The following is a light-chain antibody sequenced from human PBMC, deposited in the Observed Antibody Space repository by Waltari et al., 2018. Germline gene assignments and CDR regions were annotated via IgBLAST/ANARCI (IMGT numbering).Light chain of an antibody. CDR1: QTITNY. CDR2: GAS. V-gene: IGKV1-39*01. CDR3: QQTYITPRT. Sequence: TCRASQTITNYLNWYQQRSGKAPRLLIYGASNLQGGVPSRFRGSGYGTDFTLTISNLQPEDFATYYCQQTYITPRTFGQGTKVEIK. J-gene: IGKJ1*01.